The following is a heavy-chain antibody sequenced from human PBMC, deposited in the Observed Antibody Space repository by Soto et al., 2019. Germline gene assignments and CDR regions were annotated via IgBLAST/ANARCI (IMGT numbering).Heavy chain of an antibody. CDR2: IIPIFGTA. CDR3: ARDPYDFWSGYQYYYGMDV. V-gene: IGHV1-69*01. D-gene: IGHD3-3*01. J-gene: IGHJ6*01. CDR1: GGTFSSYA. Sequence: QVQLVQSGAEVKKPGSSVKVSCKASGGTFSSYAISWVRQAPGQGLEWMGGIIPIFGTANYAQKFQGRVTITAEQSTSTAYMELSSLRSEDTAVYYCARDPYDFWSGYQYYYGMDVWGQGTTVTVSS.